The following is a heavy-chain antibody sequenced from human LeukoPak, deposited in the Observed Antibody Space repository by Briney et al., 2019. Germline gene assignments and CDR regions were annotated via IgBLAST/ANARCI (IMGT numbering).Heavy chain of an antibody. CDR3: ARGRRTTIPKY. CDR2: VSPNSGNT. Sequence: GASVKVSCKASGYIFTDYGVSWVRQAPGQGLEWMGWVSPNSGNTNCPQKFQDRVTMTTDTSTTTAYMELKGLTSDDTAVYYCARGRRTTIPKYWGQGTRVTVSS. D-gene: IGHD5-24*01. V-gene: IGHV1-18*04. J-gene: IGHJ4*02. CDR1: GYIFTDYG.